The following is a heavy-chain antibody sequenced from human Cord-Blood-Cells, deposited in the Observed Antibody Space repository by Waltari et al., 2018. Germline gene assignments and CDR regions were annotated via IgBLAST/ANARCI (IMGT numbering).Heavy chain of an antibody. V-gene: IGHV1-69*06. CDR1: GGTFSSYA. CDR2: IIPIFGTA. CDR3: ARDERLGRHPPTHDAFDI. D-gene: IGHD7-27*01. Sequence: QVQLVQSGAEVKKPGSSVKVSCKASGGTFSSYAISWVRQAPGQGLGWMGGIIPIFGTANYAQKFQGRVTITADKSTSTAYMELSSLRSEDTAVYYCARDERLGRHPPTHDAFDIWGQGTMVTVSS. J-gene: IGHJ3*02.